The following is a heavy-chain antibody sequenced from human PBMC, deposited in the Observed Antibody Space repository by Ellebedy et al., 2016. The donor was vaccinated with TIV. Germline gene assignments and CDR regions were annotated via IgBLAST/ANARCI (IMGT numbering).Heavy chain of an antibody. J-gene: IGHJ4*02. V-gene: IGHV3-23*01. CDR3: AADRYCSGGNCYWVDY. Sequence: PGGSLRLSCAASGLTFNIYVMNWVRQAPGKGLEWVSTISGSGGRTHYADSVKGRFTISRDNSKHTLYLQVNSLRAEDTAVYYCAADRYCSGGNCYWVDYWGQGTLVTVSS. D-gene: IGHD2-15*01. CDR1: GLTFNIYV. CDR2: ISGSGGRT.